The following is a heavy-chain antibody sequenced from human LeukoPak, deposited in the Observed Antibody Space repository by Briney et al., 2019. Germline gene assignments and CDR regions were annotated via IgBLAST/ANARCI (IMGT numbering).Heavy chain of an antibody. CDR2: IYSGGST. CDR3: ARGGNSSSWYGILYYYGMDV. D-gene: IGHD6-13*01. V-gene: IGHV3-66*01. Sequence: GGSLRLSCAASGFTVSSNCMSWVRQAPGKGLEWVSVIYSGGSTYYADSVKGRFTISRDNSKNTLYLQMNSLRAEDTAVYYCARGGNSSSWYGILYYYGMDVWGQGTTVTVSS. CDR1: GFTVSSNC. J-gene: IGHJ6*02.